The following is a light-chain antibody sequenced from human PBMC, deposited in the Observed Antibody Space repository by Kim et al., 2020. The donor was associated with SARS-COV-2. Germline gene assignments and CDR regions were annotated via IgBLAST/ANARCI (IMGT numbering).Light chain of an antibody. J-gene: IGLJ3*02. Sequence: RVTISCAGSSSNIGAGYDVQWYQQPPRTIPKLLIFGNNNRPSGVPDRFSGSKSGTSASLAITGLQTEDEADYYCQSYDSRLSAWVFGGGTKVTVL. CDR2: GNN. CDR3: QSYDSRLSAWV. V-gene: IGLV1-40*01. CDR1: SSNIGAGYD.